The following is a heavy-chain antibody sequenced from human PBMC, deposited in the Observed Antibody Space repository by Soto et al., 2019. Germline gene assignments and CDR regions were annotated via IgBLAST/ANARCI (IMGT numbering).Heavy chain of an antibody. D-gene: IGHD3-22*01. CDR2: IIPIFGTA. J-gene: IGHJ5*02. V-gene: IGHV1-69*13. CDR3: ARDHYYDSSGYLWFDP. Sequence: ASVKVSCKASGGTFSSYAISWVRQAPGQGLEWMGGIIPIFGTANYAQKFQGRVTITADESTSTAYMELSSLRSEDTAVYYCARDHYYDSSGYLWFDPWGQGTLVTIS. CDR1: GGTFSSYA.